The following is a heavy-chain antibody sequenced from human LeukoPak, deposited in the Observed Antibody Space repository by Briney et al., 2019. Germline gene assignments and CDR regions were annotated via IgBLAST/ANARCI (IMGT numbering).Heavy chain of an antibody. Sequence: SETLSLTCAVYGGSFSGYYWSWIRQPPGKGLEWIGEINHSGSTNYNPSLKSRVTISVDTSKNQFSLKLSSVTAADTAVYYCARGAYYGSGSYTPDFDYWGQGTLVTVSS. CDR1: GGSFSGYY. CDR2: INHSGST. V-gene: IGHV4-34*01. J-gene: IGHJ4*02. D-gene: IGHD3-10*01. CDR3: ARGAYYGSGSYTPDFDY.